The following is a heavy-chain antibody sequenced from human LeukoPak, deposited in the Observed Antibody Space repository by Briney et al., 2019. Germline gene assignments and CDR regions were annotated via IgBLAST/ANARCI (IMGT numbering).Heavy chain of an antibody. CDR2: ISSSGSTI. Sequence: GGSLRLSCAASGFTFSSYEMNWVRQAPGKGLEWVSYISSSGSTIYYADSVKGRFTISRDNAKNSLYLQMNSLRAEDTAVYYCARDNNRKDDSWGQGTLVTVSS. J-gene: IGHJ5*02. D-gene: IGHD1-14*01. CDR3: ARDNNRKDDS. CDR1: GFTFSSYE. V-gene: IGHV3-48*03.